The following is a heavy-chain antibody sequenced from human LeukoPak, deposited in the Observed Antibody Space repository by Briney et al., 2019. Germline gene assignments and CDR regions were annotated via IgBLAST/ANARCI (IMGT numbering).Heavy chain of an antibody. J-gene: IGHJ4*02. D-gene: IGHD1-1*01. Sequence: SDTLSLTCAVSGHSISSADWWGWIRQSPGKGLEWIGYVHDSGETHYSPSLKSRVTMSVDKSKNQFSLKLTSVTDVGTAVYHCAKKRNGISYFDSWGQGTLVTVSS. CDR3: AKKRNGISYFDS. CDR1: GHSISSADW. V-gene: IGHV4-28*01. CDR2: VHDSGET.